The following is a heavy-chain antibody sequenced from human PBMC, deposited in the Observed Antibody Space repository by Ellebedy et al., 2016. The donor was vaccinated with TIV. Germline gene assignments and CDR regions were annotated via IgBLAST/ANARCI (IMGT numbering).Heavy chain of an antibody. CDR1: GVTFSSYE. CDR3: ARDLNDILTGYYYPLSGGMDV. D-gene: IGHD3-9*01. CDR2: ISSSGSTI. V-gene: IGHV3-48*03. Sequence: GESLKISCAASGVTFSSYEMNWVRQAPGKGLEWVSYISSSGSTIYYADSVKGRFTISRDNAKNTLYLQMNSLRAEDTAVYYCARDLNDILTGYYYPLSGGMDVWGQGTTVTVSS. J-gene: IGHJ6*02.